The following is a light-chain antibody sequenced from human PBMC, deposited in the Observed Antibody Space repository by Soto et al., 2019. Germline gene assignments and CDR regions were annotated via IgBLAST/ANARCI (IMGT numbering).Light chain of an antibody. Sequence: SYVLTQPPSVSVAPGQTARITCGGNNIGSRSVHWYQQKPGQAPVLVVYDDRDRPSGIPERFAGSNSGNTATLTITRVEAADEADYYCQVWDSTSDHYVFGTATKVTVL. CDR3: QVWDSTSDHYV. CDR2: DDR. V-gene: IGLV3-21*02. CDR1: NIGSRS. J-gene: IGLJ1*01.